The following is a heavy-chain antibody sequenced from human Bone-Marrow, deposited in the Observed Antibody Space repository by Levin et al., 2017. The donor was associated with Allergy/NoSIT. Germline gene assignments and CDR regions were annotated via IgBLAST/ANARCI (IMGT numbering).Heavy chain of an antibody. J-gene: IGHJ4*02. CDR1: GFTFSRNA. CDR2: INTAGVTT. V-gene: IGHV3-23*01. Sequence: GESLKISCAASGFTFSRNAMTWVRQAPGKGLEWVSAINTAGVTTYYAGSVKGRFTISRDNSKSTVCLEMNSLRVEDTAKYYCVREYGTASDWGQGTLVTVSS. CDR3: VREYGTASD. D-gene: IGHD3-10*01.